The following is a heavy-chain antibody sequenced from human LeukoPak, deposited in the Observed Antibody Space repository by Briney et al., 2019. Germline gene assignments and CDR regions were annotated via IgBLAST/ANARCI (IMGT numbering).Heavy chain of an antibody. CDR2: IIPIFGTA. V-gene: IGHV1-69*05. CDR1: GGTFSSYA. CDR3: ARDRDTAMVSGDAFDI. D-gene: IGHD5-18*01. Sequence: GSSVKVSCKASGGTFSSYAISWVRQAPGQGLEWMGGIIPIFGTANYAQKFQGRVTITTDESASTAYMELSSLRSEDTAVYYCARDRDTAMVSGDAFDIWGQGTMVTVSS. J-gene: IGHJ3*02.